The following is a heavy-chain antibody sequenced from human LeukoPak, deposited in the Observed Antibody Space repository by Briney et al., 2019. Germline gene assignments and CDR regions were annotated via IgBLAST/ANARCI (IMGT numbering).Heavy chain of an antibody. Sequence: ASVKVSCKASGYTFTSYDINWVRRATGQGLEWMGWMNPNSGNTGYAQKFQGRVTMTRNTSISTAYMELSSLRSEDTAVYYCARSLKVRGVITSHPLDYWGQGTLVTVSS. J-gene: IGHJ4*02. CDR3: ARSLKVRGVITSHPLDY. V-gene: IGHV1-8*01. CDR2: MNPNSGNT. D-gene: IGHD3-10*01. CDR1: GYTFTSYD.